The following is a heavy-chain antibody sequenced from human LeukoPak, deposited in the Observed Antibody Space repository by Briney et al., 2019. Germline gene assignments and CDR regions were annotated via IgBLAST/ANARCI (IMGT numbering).Heavy chain of an antibody. Sequence: ASVKVSCMASGYTFTSYGMNWVRQAPGQGLEWMGWINTNTGNPTYAQGFTGRLVFSVDTSVSTAYLQISSLKAEDTAVYYCARSVTPQYFQHWGQGTLVTVSS. V-gene: IGHV7-4-1*02. CDR1: GYTFTSYG. CDR2: INTNTGNP. CDR3: ARSVTPQYFQH. D-gene: IGHD4-17*01. J-gene: IGHJ1*01.